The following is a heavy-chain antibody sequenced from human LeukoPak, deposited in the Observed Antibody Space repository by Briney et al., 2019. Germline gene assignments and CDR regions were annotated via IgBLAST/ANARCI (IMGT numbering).Heavy chain of an antibody. CDR2: ISSSSSYI. CDR1: GFTFSSYS. CDR3: AREKELLLPHYDAFDI. V-gene: IGHV3-21*01. D-gene: IGHD1-26*01. J-gene: IGHJ3*02. Sequence: GGSLRLSCAASGFTFSSYSMNWVRQAPGKGLEWVSSISSSSSYIYYADSVKGRFTISRDNAKNSLYLQMNSLRAEDTAVYYCAREKELLLPHYDAFDIWGQGTMVTVSS.